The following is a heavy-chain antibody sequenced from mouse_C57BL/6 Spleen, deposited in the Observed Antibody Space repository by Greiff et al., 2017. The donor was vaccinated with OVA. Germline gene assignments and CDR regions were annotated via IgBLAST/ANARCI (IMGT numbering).Heavy chain of an antibody. D-gene: IGHD2-5*01. Sequence: QVQLQQSGAELVRPGASVTLSCKASGYTFTDYEMHWVKQTPVHGLEWIGAIDPETGGTAYYQKFKGKAILTADKSSSTAYMELRSLTSEDSAVYYCTRFPHSNYFDYWGQGTTLTVSS. J-gene: IGHJ2*01. CDR1: GYTFTDYE. CDR3: TRFPHSNYFDY. CDR2: IDPETGGT. V-gene: IGHV1-15*01.